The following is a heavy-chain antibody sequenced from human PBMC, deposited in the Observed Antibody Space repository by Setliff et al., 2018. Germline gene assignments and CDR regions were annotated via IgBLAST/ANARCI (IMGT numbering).Heavy chain of an antibody. V-gene: IGHV3-48*03. D-gene: IGHD5-18*01. J-gene: IGHJ4*02. CDR1: GFIFRSYE. Sequence: GGSLRLSCAASGFIFRSYEMNWVRQTPGKGLEWVSYINSGGNKIYYADSVEGRFTISRDNGKNSLFLQMNSVRAEDTAVYYCVRSINGYQQRYDFWGQGALVTDSS. CDR2: INSGGNKI. CDR3: VRSINGYQQRYDF.